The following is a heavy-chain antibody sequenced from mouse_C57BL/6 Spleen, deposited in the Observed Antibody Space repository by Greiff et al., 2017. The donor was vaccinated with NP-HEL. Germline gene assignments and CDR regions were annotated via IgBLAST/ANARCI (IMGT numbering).Heavy chain of an antibody. Sequence: EVQLVESEGGLVQPGSSMKLSCTASGFTFSDYYMAWVRQVPEKGLEWVANINYDGSSTYYLDSLKSRFIISRDNAKNILYLQMSSLKSEDTATYYCARVYYGNYGWYFDVWGTGTTVTVSS. V-gene: IGHV5-16*01. CDR2: INYDGSST. CDR3: ARVYYGNYGWYFDV. CDR1: GFTFSDYY. J-gene: IGHJ1*03. D-gene: IGHD2-1*01.